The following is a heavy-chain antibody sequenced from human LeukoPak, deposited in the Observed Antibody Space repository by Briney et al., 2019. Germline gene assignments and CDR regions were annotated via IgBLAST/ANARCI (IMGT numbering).Heavy chain of an antibody. CDR3: ARNIAVAGRGDYMDV. CDR2: MYYSGST. D-gene: IGHD6-19*01. CDR1: GGSISSSRYY. V-gene: IGHV4-39*01. J-gene: IGHJ6*03. Sequence: SETLSLTCTVSGGSISSSRYYGGWLRQPPGTGLEWIGSMYYSGSTYYNPSLKSRVTISVDTSKNQFSLKLSSVTAADTAVYYCARNIAVAGRGDYMDVWGKGTTVTISS.